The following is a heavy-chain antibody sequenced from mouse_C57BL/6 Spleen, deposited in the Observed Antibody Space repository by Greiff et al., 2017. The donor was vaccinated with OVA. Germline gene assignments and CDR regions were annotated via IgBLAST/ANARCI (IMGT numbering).Heavy chain of an antibody. D-gene: IGHD1-1*01. Sequence: VQVVESGAELVRPGASVTLSCKASGYTFTDYEMHWVKQTPVHGLEWIGAIDPETGGTAYNQKFKGKAILTADKSSSTAYMELRSLTSEDSAVYYCTRSTVDWFAYWGQGTLVTVSA. CDR2: IDPETGGT. CDR3: TRSTVDWFAY. CDR1: GYTFTDYE. J-gene: IGHJ3*01. V-gene: IGHV1-15*01.